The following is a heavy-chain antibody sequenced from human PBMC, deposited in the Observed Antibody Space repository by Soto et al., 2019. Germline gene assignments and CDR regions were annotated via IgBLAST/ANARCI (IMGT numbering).Heavy chain of an antibody. CDR1: VFAFTDAW. Sequence: PGGSLRLSCEASVFAFTDAWMNWVRQAPGKGLEWVGRIKSETNGGTPDYAAPVEGRFTISRDDSKNTLYLQMNSLKTEDTAVYYCASYPVRYCSASSCYGYFDYWGLGTLVTVSS. CDR3: ASYPVRYCSASSCYGYFDY. V-gene: IGHV3-15*07. CDR2: IKSETNGGTP. D-gene: IGHD2-2*01. J-gene: IGHJ4*02.